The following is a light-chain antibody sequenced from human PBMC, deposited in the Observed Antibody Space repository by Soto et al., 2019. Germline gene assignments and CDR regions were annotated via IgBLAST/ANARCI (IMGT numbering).Light chain of an antibody. J-gene: IGLJ3*02. CDR1: NSNIGTGYG. V-gene: IGLV1-40*01. Sequence: QLVLTQPPSVTGAPGQRVTISCTWTNSNIGTGYGVHWYQQFPGTAPRLLTYGDNNRPSGVPDRFSGSKSGTSASLAITGLQAEDEAEYYCQSYDTSRFGLMFGGGTKVTVL. CDR2: GDN. CDR3: QSYDTSRFGLM.